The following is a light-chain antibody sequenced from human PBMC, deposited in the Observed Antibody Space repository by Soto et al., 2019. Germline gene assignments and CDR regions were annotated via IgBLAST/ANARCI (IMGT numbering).Light chain of an antibody. CDR3: HQYNSYPT. V-gene: IGKV1-5*03. Sequence: DIQMTQSPSTLSASVGDRVTITCRASQSISSWLAWYQQKPGKAPKLLIYKASSLESGVPSRFSGSGSWTEFTLTISSLQPDDFATYYCHQYNSYPTFGQGTKVEIK. J-gene: IGKJ1*01. CDR2: KAS. CDR1: QSISSW.